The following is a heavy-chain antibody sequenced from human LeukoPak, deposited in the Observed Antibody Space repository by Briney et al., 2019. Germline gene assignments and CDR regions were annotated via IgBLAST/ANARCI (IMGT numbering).Heavy chain of an antibody. CDR2: IWYDGSKK. CDR1: GFTFSRNG. V-gene: IGHV3-33*01. Sequence: GSLSLSCAASGFTFSRNGMHWVRQAPGKGLEWVAVIWYDGSKKYYADSVKGRFTISRDNSKNTLSLEMNSLRAEDTAVYYCARDNAAYFDYWGQGTLVTVSS. J-gene: IGHJ4*02. CDR3: ARDNAAYFDY.